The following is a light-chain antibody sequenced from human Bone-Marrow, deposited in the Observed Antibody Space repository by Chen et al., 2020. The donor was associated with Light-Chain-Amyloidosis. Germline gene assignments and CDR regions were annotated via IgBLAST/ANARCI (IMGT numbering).Light chain of an antibody. Sequence: QSALPQPASVSGSPGQSITISCTGTSSDVGSYNLVSWYQQHPGKAPKLMIYEGSKRPSGVSNRFSGSKSGNTASLTISGIQAEDEADYYCCSYAGSSTYVFGTGTKVTVL. J-gene: IGLJ1*01. V-gene: IGLV2-23*01. CDR2: EGS. CDR3: CSYAGSSTYV. CDR1: SSDVGSYNL.